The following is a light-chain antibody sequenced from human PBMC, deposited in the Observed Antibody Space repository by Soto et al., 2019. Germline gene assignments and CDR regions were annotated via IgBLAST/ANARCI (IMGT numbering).Light chain of an antibody. CDR1: QSVSSNN. V-gene: IGKV3-20*01. Sequence: EIVLTQSPGTLSLSPGERATLPCRASQSVSSNNLAWYQQKPGQAPRLLIYGASSRATGIPDRFSGSGSGTGFTLTIKRMETEDFAMYSCQKYGSIPRTFGQGTKVDTK. J-gene: IGKJ1*01. CDR2: GAS. CDR3: QKYGSIPRT.